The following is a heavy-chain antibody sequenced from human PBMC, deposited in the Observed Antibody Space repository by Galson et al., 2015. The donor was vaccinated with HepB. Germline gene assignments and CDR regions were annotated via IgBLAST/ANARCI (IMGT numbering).Heavy chain of an antibody. D-gene: IGHD2-8*01. CDR1: GYSFTSYW. J-gene: IGHJ3*02. CDR2: IDPSDSYT. V-gene: IGHV5-10-1*01. Sequence: QSGAEVKKPGESLKISCKGSGYSFTSYWIGWVRQMPGKGLEWMGRIDPSDSYTNYSPSFQGHVTISADKSISTAYLQWSSLKASDTAMYYCARLYCTNGVCYTVSDAFDIWGQGTMVTVSS. CDR3: ARLYCTNGVCYTVSDAFDI.